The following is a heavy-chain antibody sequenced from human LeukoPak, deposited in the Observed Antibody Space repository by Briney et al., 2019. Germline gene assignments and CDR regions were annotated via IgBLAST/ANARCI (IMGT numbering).Heavy chain of an antibody. V-gene: IGHV3-7*01. Sequence: PGGSLRLSCAASGFTFSSYSMSWVRQAPGKGLEWVANIKQDGSEKYYVDSVKGRFTISRDNAKNSLYLQMNSLRAEDTAVYYCASVYDFWSGYPFDYWGQGTLVTVSS. D-gene: IGHD3-3*01. CDR1: GFTFSSYS. CDR2: IKQDGSEK. CDR3: ASVYDFWSGYPFDY. J-gene: IGHJ4*02.